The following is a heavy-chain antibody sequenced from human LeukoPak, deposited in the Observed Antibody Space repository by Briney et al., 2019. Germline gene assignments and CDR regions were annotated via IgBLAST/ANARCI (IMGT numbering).Heavy chain of an antibody. CDR1: GFTFSTCS. CDR2: IDSSSSYI. J-gene: IGHJ5*02. Sequence: GGSLRLSCAASGFTFSTCSMNWVRQAPGKGLEWVASIDSSSSYIYYADSEKGRLTIPRDNAKNSLYLQMNSLRAEDTAVYYCAKGPLMRPVFGWFDPWGQGTLVTVSS. CDR3: AKGPLMRPVFGWFDP. V-gene: IGHV3-21*04. D-gene: IGHD2-8*01.